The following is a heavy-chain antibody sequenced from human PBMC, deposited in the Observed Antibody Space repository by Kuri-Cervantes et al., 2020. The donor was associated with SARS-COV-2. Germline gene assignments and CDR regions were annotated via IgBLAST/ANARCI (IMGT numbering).Heavy chain of an antibody. V-gene: IGHV1-18*01. J-gene: IGHJ4*02. CDR1: GYTFTTFG. CDR3: ASSVHNGYDSPFDY. Sequence: ASVKVSCKASGYTFTTFGLSWVRQAPGQGLEWMGWISDYNGDTKYAQKFQGRVTMTTDTSTSTAYMELRSLRSDDTAVYYCASSVHNGYDSPFDYWGQGTLVTVSS. CDR2: ISDYNGDT. D-gene: IGHD5-12*01.